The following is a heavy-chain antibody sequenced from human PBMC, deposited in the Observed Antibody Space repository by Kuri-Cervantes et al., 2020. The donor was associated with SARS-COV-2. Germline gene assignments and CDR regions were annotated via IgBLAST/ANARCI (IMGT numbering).Heavy chain of an antibody. J-gene: IGHJ6*03. D-gene: IGHD3/OR15-3a*01. CDR2: IDHSGST. CDR1: GDSIKSGYF. CDR3: ARDGKDFWTYYHMDV. V-gene: IGHV4-38-2*02. Sequence: ESLKISCAVSGDSIKSGYFWGWIRQPPGKPMEWIASIDHSGSTYYNPSLQSRVTILVDKSKNQFSLKMNSLTVADTAVYYCARDGKDFWTYYHMDVWGKGTTVTVSS.